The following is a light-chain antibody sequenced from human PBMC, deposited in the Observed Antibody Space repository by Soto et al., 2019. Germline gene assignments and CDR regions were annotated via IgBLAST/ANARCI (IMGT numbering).Light chain of an antibody. J-gene: IGKJ2*01. CDR3: QQYNNLPPDT. Sequence: ELILTQSPASLSVSPGARATLSCRASQSVNNNFAWYPQKPGQATRLLLYGASTRATGIPRRFRGSGSGTEFTLTITSLQSEDFAAYFCQQYNNLPPDTFGQGTKLEIK. V-gene: IGKV3-15*01. CDR1: QSVNNN. CDR2: GAS.